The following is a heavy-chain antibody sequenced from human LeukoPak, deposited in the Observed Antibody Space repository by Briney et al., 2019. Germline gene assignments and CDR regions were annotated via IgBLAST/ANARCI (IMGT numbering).Heavy chain of an antibody. CDR2: INPNSGGT. D-gene: IGHD6-6*01. Sequence: SVKVSCKASGYTFTGYYMHWVRQAPGQGLEWMGWINPNSGGTNYAQKCQGRVTMTRDTSISTAYMELSRLRSDDTAVYYCARMGWYSSSSGNWFDPWGQGTLVTVSS. V-gene: IGHV1-2*02. J-gene: IGHJ5*02. CDR1: GYTFTGYY. CDR3: ARMGWYSSSSGNWFDP.